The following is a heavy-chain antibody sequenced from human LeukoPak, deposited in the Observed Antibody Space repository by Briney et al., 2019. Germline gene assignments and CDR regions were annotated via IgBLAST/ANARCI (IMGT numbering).Heavy chain of an antibody. Sequence: PSETLSLTCTVSGGSISSYYWSWIRQPPGKGLEWIGYIYYSGSTNYNPSLKSRVTISVDTSKNQFSLKLSSVTAADTAVYYCARKNGGNSVSFVYWGQGTLVTVSS. CDR3: ARKNGGNSVSFVY. J-gene: IGHJ4*02. V-gene: IGHV4-59*12. CDR1: GGSISSYY. CDR2: IYYSGST. D-gene: IGHD4-23*01.